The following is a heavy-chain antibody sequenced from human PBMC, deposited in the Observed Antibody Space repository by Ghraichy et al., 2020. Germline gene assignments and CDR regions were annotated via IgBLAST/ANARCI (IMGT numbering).Heavy chain of an antibody. CDR3: ARDRGFPRIESAGPYFDY. CDR2: IKQDGSEK. V-gene: IGHV3-7*03. J-gene: IGHJ4*02. Sequence: GGSLRLSCAASGFTFDDYCMSWVRQAPGKGLEWVANIKQDGSEKYYVDSVKGRFTISRDNAKNSLFLQMDSLRAEDTAVYSCARDRGFPRIESAGPYFDYWGQGTLVTVSS. D-gene: IGHD6-13*01. CDR1: GFTFDDYC.